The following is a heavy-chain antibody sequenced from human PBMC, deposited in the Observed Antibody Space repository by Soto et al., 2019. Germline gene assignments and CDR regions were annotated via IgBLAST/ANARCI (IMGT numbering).Heavy chain of an antibody. CDR2: ISSSGSTI. V-gene: IGHV3-11*01. CDR3: AKESGGQKYAFDI. D-gene: IGHD1-26*01. Sequence: PGGSLRLSCAASGFTFSDYYMSWIRQAPGKGLEWVSYISSSGSTIYYADSVKGRFTISRDNSKNTLYLQMNSLRAEDTAVYYCAKESGGQKYAFDIWGQGTMVTVSS. J-gene: IGHJ3*02. CDR1: GFTFSDYY.